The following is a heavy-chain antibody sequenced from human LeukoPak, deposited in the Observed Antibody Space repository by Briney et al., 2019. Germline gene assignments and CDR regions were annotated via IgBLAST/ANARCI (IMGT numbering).Heavy chain of an antibody. CDR3: ARDLVTLVVPAAGLFDY. CDR2: ISYDGSNK. Sequence: GGSLRLSCAASGFTLSRYWMHWVRQAPGKGLEWVAVISYDGSNKYYADSVKGRFTISRDNSKNTLYLQMNSLRAEDTAVYYCARDLVTLVVPAAGLFDYWGQGTLVTVSS. J-gene: IGHJ4*02. V-gene: IGHV3-30-3*01. D-gene: IGHD2-2*01. CDR1: GFTLSRYW.